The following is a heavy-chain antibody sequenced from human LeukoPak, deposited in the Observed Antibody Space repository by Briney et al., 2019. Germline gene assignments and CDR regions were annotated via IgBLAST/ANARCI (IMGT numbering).Heavy chain of an antibody. CDR3: ARWRLYTASGTGTSRYSFDF. Sequence: ASVKVSCKVSGYTLTELSMHWVRQAPGKGLEWVSYISSSSSTIYYAPSVKGRFTISRDNAKNSLYLQMNSLRAEDTAVYYCARWRLYTASGTGTSRYSFDFWGQGTLITVSS. CDR1: GYTLTELS. V-gene: IGHV3-48*04. D-gene: IGHD3-16*02. CDR2: ISSSSSTI. J-gene: IGHJ4*02.